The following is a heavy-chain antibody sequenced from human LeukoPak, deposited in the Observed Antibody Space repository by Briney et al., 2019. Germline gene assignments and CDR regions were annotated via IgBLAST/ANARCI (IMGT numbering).Heavy chain of an antibody. D-gene: IGHD6-13*01. CDR3: AGTGYSSSPIDY. J-gene: IGHJ4*02. V-gene: IGHV4-4*08. Sequence: SETLSLTCTVSGGSISSHYWSWVRQPPGKGLEWIGNIYDSESTHYKSSLKSRVTISVDTSKNQFSLKLSSVTAADTAVYYCAGTGYSSSPIDYWGQGTLVTVSS. CDR1: GGSISSHY. CDR2: IYDSEST.